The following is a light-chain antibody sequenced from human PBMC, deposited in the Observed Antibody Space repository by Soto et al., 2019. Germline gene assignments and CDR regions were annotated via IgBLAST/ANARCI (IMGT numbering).Light chain of an antibody. V-gene: IGKV3-20*01. J-gene: IGKJ1*01. Sequence: ELVLTQSPGTLSLSPGERATLSCRVGHAVSSSYLAWYQQKPGQAPRLLIYRASTRATGVPARFSGSGSGTDFTLTISRLEPEDFAVYYCQQYDSWTFGQGTKVDIK. CDR3: QQYDSWT. CDR2: RAS. CDR1: HAVSSSY.